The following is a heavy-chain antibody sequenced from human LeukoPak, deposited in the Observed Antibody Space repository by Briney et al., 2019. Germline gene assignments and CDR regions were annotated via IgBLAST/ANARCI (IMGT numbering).Heavy chain of an antibody. V-gene: IGHV1-2*04. CDR3: ARGLKVRGVPKNWFDP. D-gene: IGHD3-10*01. CDR2: INPNSGGT. Sequence: ASVKVSCKASGYTFTGYYMHWVRQAPGQGLEWMGWINPNSGGTNYAQKFRGWVTMTRDTSISTAYMELSRLRSDDTAVYYCARGLKVRGVPKNWFDPWGQGTLVTVSS. CDR1: GYTFTGYY. J-gene: IGHJ5*02.